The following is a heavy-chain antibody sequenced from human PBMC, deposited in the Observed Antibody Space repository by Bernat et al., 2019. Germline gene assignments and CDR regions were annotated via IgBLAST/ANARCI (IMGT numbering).Heavy chain of an antibody. CDR2: ISSSGSTI. Sequence: EVQLVESGGGLVQPGGSLRLSCAASGFTFSSYEMNWVRQAPGKELEWVSYISSSGSTIYYADYVKSRFTISRDNAKNSLYLQMNSLRAEDTAVYYCARYSGYDHTSDYWGQGTLVTVSS. CDR1: GFTFSSYE. D-gene: IGHD5-12*01. V-gene: IGHV3-48*03. CDR3: ARYSGYDHTSDY. J-gene: IGHJ4*02.